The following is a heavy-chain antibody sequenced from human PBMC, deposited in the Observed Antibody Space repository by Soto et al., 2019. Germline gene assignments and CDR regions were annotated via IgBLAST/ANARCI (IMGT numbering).Heavy chain of an antibody. J-gene: IGHJ5*02. D-gene: IGHD5-12*01. CDR1: GFAFGSYA. CDR3: AKDRSVDRRDWFEP. V-gene: IGHV3-23*01. CDR2: ITGSGDST. Sequence: PGGSLRLSCAASGFAFGSYAMNLVRQSPGKGLEWVSSITGSGDSTYYADSVKGRFTISRDNSKNTLYLQMNSLRGDDTAVYYCAKDRSVDRRDWFEPWGQGTMVTVSS.